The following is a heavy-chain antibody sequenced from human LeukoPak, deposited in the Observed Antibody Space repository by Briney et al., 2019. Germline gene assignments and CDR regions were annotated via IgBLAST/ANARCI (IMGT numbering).Heavy chain of an antibody. Sequence: ASVKVSCKASGYTFTNYYMHWVRQAPGQGLEWMGIINPSGGSTSYAQKFQGRVTMTRDMSTSTVYMELSSLRSEDTAVYYCAKIYCSSNSCYDGRGWFDPWGQGTLVTVSS. CDR1: GYTFTNYY. CDR2: INPSGGST. CDR3: AKIYCSSNSCYDGRGWFDP. D-gene: IGHD2-2*01. J-gene: IGHJ5*02. V-gene: IGHV1-46*01.